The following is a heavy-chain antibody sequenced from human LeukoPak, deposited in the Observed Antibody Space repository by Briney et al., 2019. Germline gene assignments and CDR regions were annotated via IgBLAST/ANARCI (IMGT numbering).Heavy chain of an antibody. CDR2: IYYSGST. D-gene: IGHD6-19*01. V-gene: IGHV4-59*08. CDR1: GGSISSYY. Sequence: SETLSLTCTVSGGSISSYYWSWIRQPPGKGLEWIGYIYYSGSTNYNPSLESRVTISVDTSKNQFSLKLSSVTAADTAVYYCARRPSSGWYSFEYWGQGTLVTVSS. CDR3: ARRPSSGWYSFEY. J-gene: IGHJ4*02.